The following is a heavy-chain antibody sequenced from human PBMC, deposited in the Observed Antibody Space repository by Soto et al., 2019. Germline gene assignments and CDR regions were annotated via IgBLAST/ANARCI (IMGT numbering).Heavy chain of an antibody. CDR1: GFTFSSYS. V-gene: IGHV3-21*01. D-gene: IGHD6-19*01. J-gene: IGHJ3*02. Sequence: NPWGSLRLSCAASGFTFSSYSMNWVRQAPGTGLEWVSSISSSSSYIYYAASVTGRFTISRDNAKNSLYLQMNSLRAEDTAVYHCARDRSSGWHNDAFDIWGQGTMVTVSS. CDR2: ISSSSSYI. CDR3: ARDRSSGWHNDAFDI.